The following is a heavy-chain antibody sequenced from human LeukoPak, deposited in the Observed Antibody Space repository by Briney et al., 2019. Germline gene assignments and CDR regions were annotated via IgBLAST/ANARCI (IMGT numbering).Heavy chain of an antibody. V-gene: IGHV1-2*02. CDR3: ARSIPSPGIAVAGTFDY. CDR2: INPNSGGT. Sequence: GASVKVSCQASGYTFTGYYMHCVRQDPGQGLEWMGWINPNSGGTNYEQKFQGRVTMTRDTSISTAYMELSRLRSDDTAVYYCARSIPSPGIAVAGTFDYWGQGTLVTVSS. D-gene: IGHD6-19*01. J-gene: IGHJ4*02. CDR1: GYTFTGYY.